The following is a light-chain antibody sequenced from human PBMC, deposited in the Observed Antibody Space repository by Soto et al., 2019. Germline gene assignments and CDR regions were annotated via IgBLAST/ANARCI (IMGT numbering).Light chain of an antibody. CDR3: CSYAGSYTFYV. V-gene: IGLV2-11*01. CDR1: SSDVGNYNY. J-gene: IGLJ1*01. CDR2: DVS. Sequence: QSALTQPRSVSWSPGQSVTISCTGTSSDVGNYNYLSWYQQHPGKAPKLMIYDVSKRPSGVPDRFSGSKSGNTASLTISGLQAEDEADYYCCSYAGSYTFYVFGTGTKLTVL.